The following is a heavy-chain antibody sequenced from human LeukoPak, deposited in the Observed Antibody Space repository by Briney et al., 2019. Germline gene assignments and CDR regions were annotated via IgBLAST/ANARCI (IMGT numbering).Heavy chain of an antibody. J-gene: IGHJ4*02. V-gene: IGHV3-23*01. D-gene: IGHD6-19*01. Sequence: PGGSLRLSCAASGFTFSGYPMIWVRQAPGKGLEWVSTLSSGGGGTYYADSVRGRFTISRDDSKNTLYLEMFSLTAEDTARYYCAKGYSSGWYAFDSWGQGTLVTVSS. CDR2: LSSGGGGT. CDR1: GFTFSGYP. CDR3: AKGYSSGWYAFDS.